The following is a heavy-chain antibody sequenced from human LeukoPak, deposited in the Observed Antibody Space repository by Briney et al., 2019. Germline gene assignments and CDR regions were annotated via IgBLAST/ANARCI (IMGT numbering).Heavy chain of an antibody. J-gene: IGHJ5*02. CDR2: IYYSGST. V-gene: IGHV4-59*01. CDR1: GGSFSGYY. D-gene: IGHD1-26*01. CDR3: AREVLVGATSWFDP. Sequence: SETLSLTCAVYGGSFSGYYWSWIRQPPGKGLEWIGYIYYSGSTNYNPSLKSRVTISVDTSKNQFSLKLSSVTAADTAVYYCAREVLVGATSWFDPWGQGTLVTVSS.